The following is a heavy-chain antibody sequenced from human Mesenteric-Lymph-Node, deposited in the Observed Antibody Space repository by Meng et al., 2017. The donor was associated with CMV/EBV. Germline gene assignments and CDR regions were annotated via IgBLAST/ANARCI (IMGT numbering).Heavy chain of an antibody. CDR2: IYYNGNT. J-gene: IGHJ6*02. D-gene: IGHD2-2*01. V-gene: IGHV4-59*02. Sequence: SETLSLTCIVSGGSVSSYYWSWIRQTPGKGLEWIGYIYYNGNTNYNPSLQSRVSISVDTSKNQFSPKLSSVTTADTAVYYCARERFCSGTNCLYGMDVWGQGTTVTVSS. CDR3: ARERFCSGTNCLYGMDV. CDR1: GGSVSSYY.